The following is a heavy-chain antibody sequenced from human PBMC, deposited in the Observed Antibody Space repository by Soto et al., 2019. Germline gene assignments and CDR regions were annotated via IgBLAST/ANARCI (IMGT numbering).Heavy chain of an antibody. CDR3: VRLPVDTITSLDY. Sequence: SETLSLTCTVSGVSISSYYWSWIRQPPGKGLEWIGYIYYSGSTNYNPSLKSRVTISVDTSKNQFSLKLSSVTAADTAVYYCVRLPVDTITSLDYWGQGTLVTAPQ. D-gene: IGHD3-3*01. CDR1: GVSISSYY. CDR2: IYYSGST. V-gene: IGHV4-59*12. J-gene: IGHJ4*02.